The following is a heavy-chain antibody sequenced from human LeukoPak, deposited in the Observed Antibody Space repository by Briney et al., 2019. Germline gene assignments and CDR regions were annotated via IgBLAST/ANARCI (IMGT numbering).Heavy chain of an antibody. CDR3: ARDWVVAASYYFDY. CDR2: IKQDGSEK. J-gene: IGHJ4*02. Sequence: GGSLRLSCAASGFTFSSYWMSWVRQAPGKGLEWVANIKQDGSEKYYVDSVKGRFTISRDNAKNSLYLQMNSLRAGDTAVYYCARDWVVAASYYFDYWGQGTLVTVSS. V-gene: IGHV3-7*01. CDR1: GFTFSSYW. D-gene: IGHD2-15*01.